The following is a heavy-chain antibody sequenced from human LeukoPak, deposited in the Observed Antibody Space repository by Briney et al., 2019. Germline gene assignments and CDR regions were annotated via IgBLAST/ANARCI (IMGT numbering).Heavy chain of an antibody. D-gene: IGHD3-22*01. CDR3: ARDLYGRFTYDSSSPYFDY. CDR2: ISSSSSTI. CDR1: GFTFSSYS. Sequence: GGSLRLSCAASGFTFSSYSMNWVRQAPGKGLEWVSYISSSSSTIYYADSVKGRFTISRDNAKNSLYLQMNSLRAEDTAVYYCARDLYGRFTYDSSSPYFDYWGQGTLVTVSS. V-gene: IGHV3-48*01. J-gene: IGHJ4*02.